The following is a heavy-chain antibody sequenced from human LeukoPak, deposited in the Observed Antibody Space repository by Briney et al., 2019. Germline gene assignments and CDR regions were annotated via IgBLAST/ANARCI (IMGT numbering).Heavy chain of an antibody. V-gene: IGHV4-30-4*08. J-gene: IGHJ6*02. D-gene: IGHD3-10*02. CDR1: GGSISSGGYY. CDR3: ARVVRGSYGMDV. Sequence: SQTLSLTCTVSGGSISSGGYYWSWIRQPPGKGLEWIGYIYYSGSTYYNPSLKSRVTISVDTSKNQFSLKLSSVTAADTAVYYCARVVRGSYGMDVWGQGTTVTVSS. CDR2: IYYSGST.